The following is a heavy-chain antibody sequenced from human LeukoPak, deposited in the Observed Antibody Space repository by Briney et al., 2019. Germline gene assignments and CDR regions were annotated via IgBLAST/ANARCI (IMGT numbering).Heavy chain of an antibody. V-gene: IGHV3-48*03. Sequence: GGTLRLTCAASGFTFSTYKKNWGRQGPRTGLQLVSYIRSCGNKGYYAVSVKGRFTISRDNAKNSLYLHMNSLRAEDTAVYYCVKGHLPQYTTSWGNWFDACCERGLVIVSS. CDR1: GFTFSTYK. D-gene: IGHD7-27*01. CDR3: VKGHLPQYTTSWGNWFDA. J-gene: IGHJ5*02. CDR2: IRSCGNKG.